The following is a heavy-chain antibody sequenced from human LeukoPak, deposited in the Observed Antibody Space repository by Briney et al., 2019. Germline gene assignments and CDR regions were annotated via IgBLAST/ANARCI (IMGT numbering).Heavy chain of an antibody. J-gene: IGHJ4*02. Sequence: GGSLRLSCAASGFTFSSYAMSWVRQAPGKGLEWVSYISSSGNTIDYADSVKGRFTISRDNAKNSLYLQMVSLRAEDTAVYYCARLRGYSYGYGDYWGQGTLVTVSS. CDR3: ARLRGYSYGYGDY. CDR2: ISSSGNTI. V-gene: IGHV3-48*03. CDR1: GFTFSSYA. D-gene: IGHD5-18*01.